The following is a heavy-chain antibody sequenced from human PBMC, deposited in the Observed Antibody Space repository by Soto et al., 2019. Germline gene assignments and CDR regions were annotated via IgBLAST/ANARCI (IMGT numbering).Heavy chain of an antibody. D-gene: IGHD3-10*02. V-gene: IGHV4-59*01. Sequence: PGKGLEWIGYIIFSGSTDYNPSLKSRVTTSVDTSKNQFSLNLRSVTAADTVLFFQAEDGIRDVRSVSAFLLNRSSDL. CDR3: AEDGIRDVRSVSAFLLNRSSDL. CDR2: IIFSGST. J-gene: IGHJ2*01.